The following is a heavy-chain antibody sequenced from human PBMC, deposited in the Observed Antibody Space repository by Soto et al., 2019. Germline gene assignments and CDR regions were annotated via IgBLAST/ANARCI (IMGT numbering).Heavy chain of an antibody. Sequence: LSLTCAVYGGSFSGYYWSWIRQPPGKGLEWIGEINHSGSTNYNPSLKSRVTISVDTSKNQFSLKLSSVTAADTAVYYCARGQESIAARSFDYWGQGTLVTVSS. D-gene: IGHD6-6*01. CDR3: ARGQESIAARSFDY. J-gene: IGHJ4*02. V-gene: IGHV4-34*01. CDR2: INHSGST. CDR1: GGSFSGYY.